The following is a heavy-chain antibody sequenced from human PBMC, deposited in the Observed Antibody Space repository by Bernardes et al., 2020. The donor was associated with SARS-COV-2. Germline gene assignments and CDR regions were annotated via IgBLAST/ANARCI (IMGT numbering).Heavy chain of an antibody. CDR1: GYTLTELS. Sequence: ASVKVSCMVSGYTLTELSMHWVRQAPGKGLEWMGGFDPEDGETIYAQKFQGRVTMTEDTSTDTAYMELSSLRSEDTAVYYCATGLAVAGTKRYYYYYYGMDVWGQGTTVTVSS. J-gene: IGHJ6*02. CDR3: ATGLAVAGTKRYYYYYYGMDV. D-gene: IGHD6-19*01. CDR2: FDPEDGET. V-gene: IGHV1-24*01.